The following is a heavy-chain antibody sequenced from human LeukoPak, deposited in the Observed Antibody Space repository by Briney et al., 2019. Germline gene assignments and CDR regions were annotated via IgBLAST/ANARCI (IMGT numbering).Heavy chain of an antibody. CDR3: ARGVLGTMVRGVLATAYYFDY. CDR2: TYYRSKWYN. D-gene: IGHD3-10*01. Sequence: SQTLSLTCAISGDSVSSNSAAWNWIRQSPSRGLEWLGRTYYRSKWYNDYAVSVKSRITINPDTSKNQFSLQLNSVTPEDTAVYYCARGVLGTMVRGVLATAYYFDYWGQGTLVTVSS. CDR1: GDSVSSNSAA. V-gene: IGHV6-1*01. J-gene: IGHJ4*02.